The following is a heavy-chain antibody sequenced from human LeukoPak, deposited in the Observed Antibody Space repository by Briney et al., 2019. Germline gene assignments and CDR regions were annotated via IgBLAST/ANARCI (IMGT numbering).Heavy chain of an antibody. J-gene: IGHJ4*02. CDR3: ARDGGSVAGTIYFDY. Sequence: PGGSLRLSCAASGFIFSSYSMNWVRQAPGKGLEWVSSISSSSSYIYYADSVKGRFTISRDNAKNSLYLQMNSLRAEDTAVYYCARDGGSVAGTIYFDYWGQGTLVTVSS. D-gene: IGHD6-19*01. CDR2: ISSSSSYI. CDR1: GFIFSSYS. V-gene: IGHV3-21*01.